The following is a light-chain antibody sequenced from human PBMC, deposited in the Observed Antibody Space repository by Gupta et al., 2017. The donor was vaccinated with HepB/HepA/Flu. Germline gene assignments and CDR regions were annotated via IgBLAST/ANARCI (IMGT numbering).Light chain of an antibody. CDR2: SAS. V-gene: IGKV3-11*01. CDR1: ESIGSN. CDR3: QQRSSWPPFA. J-gene: IGKJ3*01. Sequence: EVVLAQSPVTLSLSSGERATLSCRASESIGSNLAWYQQKPGQAPRLLIYSASKRPTDIAPRFSGSGSGTDFTLTITSLEPEDFALYYCQQRSSWPPFAFGPGTKVDF.